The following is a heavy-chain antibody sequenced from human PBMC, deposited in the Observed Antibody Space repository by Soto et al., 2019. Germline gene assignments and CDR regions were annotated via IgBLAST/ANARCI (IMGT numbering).Heavy chain of an antibody. D-gene: IGHD6-13*01. Sequence: GGSLRLSCAASGFTFDDYAMHWVRQAPWKGLEWVSGISWNSGSIGYADSVKGRFTISRDNAKNSLYLQMNSLSAEDTAVYYCASEAGYIRGVWSKIFDCWGQGTLVTVSS. V-gene: IGHV3-9*01. CDR2: ISWNSGSI. J-gene: IGHJ4*02. CDR3: ASEAGYIRGVWSKIFDC. CDR1: GFTFDDYA.